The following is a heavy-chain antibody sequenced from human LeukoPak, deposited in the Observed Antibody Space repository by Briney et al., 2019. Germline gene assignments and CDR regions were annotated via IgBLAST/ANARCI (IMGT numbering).Heavy chain of an antibody. V-gene: IGHV3-48*03. CDR2: ISSSGSTI. D-gene: IGHD6-13*01. J-gene: IGHJ5*02. Sequence: GGSLRLSCAASGFTFSSYEMNWVRQPPGKGLEWVLYISSSGSTIYYADSVKGRFTISRDNAKNSLYLQMNSLRAEDTAVYYCARDSRGIAAAGTHRWFDPWGQGTLVTVSS. CDR3: ARDSRGIAAAGTHRWFDP. CDR1: GFTFSSYE.